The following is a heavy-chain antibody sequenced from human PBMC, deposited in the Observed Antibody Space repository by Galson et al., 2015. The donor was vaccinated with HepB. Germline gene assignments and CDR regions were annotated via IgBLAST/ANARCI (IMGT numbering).Heavy chain of an antibody. D-gene: IGHD3-16*02. CDR1: GGSINSGSYY. Sequence: SETLSLTCSVSGGSINSGSYYWGWICQPPGKGLEWIGSIYHSGTTYYNPSLKSRVTISVDTSKNQFSLKLSSVTAADTAVYYCARAGRYIPSVSFFSTRNYYYYYGMDVWGQGTTVTVSS. CDR2: IYHSGTT. J-gene: IGHJ6*02. V-gene: IGHV4-39*07. CDR3: ARAGRYIPSVSFFSTRNYYYYYGMDV.